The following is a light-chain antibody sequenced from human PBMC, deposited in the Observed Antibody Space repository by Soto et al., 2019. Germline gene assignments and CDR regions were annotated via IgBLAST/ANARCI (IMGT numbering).Light chain of an antibody. Sequence: DIQITQCPSSLSASVEDRVIITCRASQSISNHLNWYQQKPGKAPKLLIFAASSLQSGVPSRFSGSRSGPDFTLTISSLQPEDFATYYCQQSYSSPPTFGQGTKVDIK. CDR1: QSISNH. CDR3: QQSYSSPPT. CDR2: AAS. J-gene: IGKJ1*01. V-gene: IGKV1-39*01.